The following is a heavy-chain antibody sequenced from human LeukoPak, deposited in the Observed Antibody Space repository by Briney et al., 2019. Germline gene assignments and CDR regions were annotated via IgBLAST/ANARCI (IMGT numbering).Heavy chain of an antibody. J-gene: IGHJ6*02. CDR1: GFTFSSYA. Sequence: PGGSLRLSCAASGFTFSSYAMSWVRQAPGKGLEWVPDISGSGGTTYYADSVKGRFTISRDNSKNTLYMQMNSLRGADTAVYYCAKGPYYYGSGSYSPNYYYAMDVWGQGTTVTVSS. D-gene: IGHD3-10*01. V-gene: IGHV3-23*01. CDR2: ISGSGGTT. CDR3: AKGPYYYGSGSYSPNYYYAMDV.